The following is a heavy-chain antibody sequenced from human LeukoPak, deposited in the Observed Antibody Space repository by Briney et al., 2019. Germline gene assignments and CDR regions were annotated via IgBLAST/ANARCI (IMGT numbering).Heavy chain of an antibody. J-gene: IGHJ4*02. CDR3: ARGEEWLGELDY. V-gene: IGHV4-59*01. Sequence: PSETLSLTCTVSGGSMSSYYWSWIRQPPGKGLEWIGYIYYSGSTNYNPSLKSRVTISVDTSKNQFSLKLSSVTAADTAVYYCARGEEWLGELDYWGQGTLVTVSS. D-gene: IGHD6-19*01. CDR2: IYYSGST. CDR1: GGSMSSYY.